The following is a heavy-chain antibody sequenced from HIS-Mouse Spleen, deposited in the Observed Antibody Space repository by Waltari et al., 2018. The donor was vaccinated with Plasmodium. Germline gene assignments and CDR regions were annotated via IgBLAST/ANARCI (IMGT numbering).Heavy chain of an antibody. J-gene: IGHJ4*02. CDR1: CGPISSSSYY. CDR2: IYYGGNA. V-gene: IGHV4-39*01. CDR3: ARRGGSYYDFDY. D-gene: IGHD1-26*01. Sequence: QLQLQESGPGLVKPSETLSLTCTVSCGPISSSSYYVGWFRQPPGKGLEWIGVIYYGGNASYNPSLKSGVTISVDPSKSQCSRRLSSVTAPDTAVYYCARRGGSYYDFDYWGQGTLVTVSS.